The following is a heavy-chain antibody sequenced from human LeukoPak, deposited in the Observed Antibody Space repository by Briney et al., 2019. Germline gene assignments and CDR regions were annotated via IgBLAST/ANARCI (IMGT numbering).Heavy chain of an antibody. V-gene: IGHV3-74*01. Sequence: GGSLRLSCAASGLSFSFYWMHWVRQAPGKGPVWVSRIKTDGSIADYADSVKGRFTISRDNSKNTLYLQMNSLRAEDTAVYYCARGPSGYHNTGGQGTLVTVSS. J-gene: IGHJ4*02. CDR3: ARGPSGYHNT. D-gene: IGHD5-12*01. CDR1: GLSFSFYW. CDR2: IKTDGSIA.